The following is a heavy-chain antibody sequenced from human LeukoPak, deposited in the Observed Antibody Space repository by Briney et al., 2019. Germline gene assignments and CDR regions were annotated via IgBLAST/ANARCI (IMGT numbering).Heavy chain of an antibody. V-gene: IGHV4-39*07. J-gene: IGHJ3*02. D-gene: IGHD2-2*02. CDR3: ARARGYCSSTSCYTTDDAFGI. CDR1: GGSISSSSYY. CDR2: IYYSGST. Sequence: SETLSLTCTVSGGSISSSSYYWGWIRQPPGKGLEWIGSIYYSGSTYYNPSLKSRVTISVDTSKNQFSLKLSSVTAADTAVYYCARARGYCSSTSCYTTDDAFGIWGQGTMVTVSS.